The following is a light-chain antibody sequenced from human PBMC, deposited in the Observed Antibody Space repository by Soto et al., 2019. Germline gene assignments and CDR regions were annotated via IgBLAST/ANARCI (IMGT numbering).Light chain of an antibody. CDR3: DLYDRSPVGST. J-gene: IGKJ2*01. CDR1: QIPNRDD. CDR2: GAT. Sequence: ELVLTQSPGPLSLSPGERVALYCMARQIPNRDDFAWNQQKPGQAPRLLIYGATIRAADIPERFSGSGSGTDITLTISGLEREDVAMDYSDLYDRSPVGSTFGRGMMMEMK. V-gene: IGKV3-20*01.